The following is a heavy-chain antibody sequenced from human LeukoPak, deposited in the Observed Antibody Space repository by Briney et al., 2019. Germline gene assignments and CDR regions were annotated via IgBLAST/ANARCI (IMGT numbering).Heavy chain of an antibody. Sequence: RGGSLTLSCAASGFTFSSYAMSWARQAPGERLEWGSYISGGGGSTYYADSVKGRFTISRDNSKNTLYLQMNSLRAEDTAVYYCATFSHYYYDSSGYHVFDYWGQGTLVTVSS. CDR3: ATFSHYYYDSSGYHVFDY. CDR1: GFTFSSYA. V-gene: IGHV3-23*01. D-gene: IGHD3-22*01. CDR2: ISGGGGST. J-gene: IGHJ4*02.